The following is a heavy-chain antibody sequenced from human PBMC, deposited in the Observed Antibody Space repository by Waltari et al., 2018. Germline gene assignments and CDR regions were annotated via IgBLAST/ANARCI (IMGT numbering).Heavy chain of an antibody. V-gene: IGHV4-34*01. J-gene: IGHJ4*02. CDR1: GGSFSGYY. CDR3: ARALWDYDSSGYYGY. CDR2: INHSGST. D-gene: IGHD3-22*01. Sequence: QVQLQQWGAGLLKPSETLSLTCAVYGGSFSGYYWSWIRKPPGKGLEWIGEINHSGSTNYNPSLKSRVTISVDTSKNQFSLKLSSVTAADTAVYYCARALWDYDSSGYYGYWGQGTLVTVSS.